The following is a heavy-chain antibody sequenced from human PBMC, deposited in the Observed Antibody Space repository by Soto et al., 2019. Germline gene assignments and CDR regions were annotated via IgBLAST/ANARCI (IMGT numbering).Heavy chain of an antibody. Sequence: PXETLSLTCAVSGCSISSSNWWSWVRQPPVMGLGWIGEIYHSGSTNYNPSLKSRVTISVDKSKSQFSLKLSSVTAADTAVYHCAIGDYYDSSGLNWFDRWGQGSLVTVSS. J-gene: IGHJ5*02. D-gene: IGHD3-22*01. CDR3: AIGDYYDSSGLNWFDR. V-gene: IGHV4-4*02. CDR1: GCSISSSNW. CDR2: IYHSGST.